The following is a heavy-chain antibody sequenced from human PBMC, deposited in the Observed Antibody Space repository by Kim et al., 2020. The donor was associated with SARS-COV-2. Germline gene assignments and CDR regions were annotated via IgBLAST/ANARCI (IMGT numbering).Heavy chain of an antibody. CDR2: IWYDGSNK. J-gene: IGHJ5*02. V-gene: IGHV3-33*06. CDR3: AKGDVAWLWT. Sequence: GGSLRLSCAASGFTFSSYGMHWVRQAPGKGLEWVAVIWYDGSNKYNADSVKGRFTISRDNSKNTLYLQMNSLRAEDTAVYYCAKGDVAWLWTWGQGTLVTVSS. D-gene: IGHD5-12*01. CDR1: GFTFSSYG.